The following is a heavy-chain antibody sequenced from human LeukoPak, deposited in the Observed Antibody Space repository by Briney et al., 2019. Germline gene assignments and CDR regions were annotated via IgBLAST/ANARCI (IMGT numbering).Heavy chain of an antibody. V-gene: IGHV1-2*02. J-gene: IGHJ3*02. Sequence: GASVKVSCKASGYTFTGYYMHWVRQAPGQGLEWMGWINPNSGGTNYAQKFQGRVTMTRDTSISTAYMELSRLRSDDTAVYYCARGDYDSSGYAFDIWGQGTMVTASS. CDR3: ARGDYDSSGYAFDI. CDR1: GYTFTGYY. D-gene: IGHD3-22*01. CDR2: INPNSGGT.